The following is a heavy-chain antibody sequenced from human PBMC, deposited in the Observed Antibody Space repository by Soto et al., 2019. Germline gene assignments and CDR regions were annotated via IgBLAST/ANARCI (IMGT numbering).Heavy chain of an antibody. CDR2: IYYSGST. Sequence: QVQLQESGPGLVKPSQTLSLTCTVSGGSISSGGHSWTWIRQRPGKGLEWIGHIYYSGSTYYNPSLKSRLIISADTSKNQVSLKMSSVTAADTAVYYCARGIVVPVAAASATDAFDIWGQGTMVTVSS. V-gene: IGHV4-31*03. CDR1: GGSISSGGHS. CDR3: ARGIVVPVAAASATDAFDI. D-gene: IGHD2-15*01. J-gene: IGHJ3*02.